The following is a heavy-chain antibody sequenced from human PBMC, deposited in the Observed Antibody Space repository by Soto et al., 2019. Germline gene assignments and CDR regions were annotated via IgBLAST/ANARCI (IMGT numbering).Heavy chain of an antibody. V-gene: IGHV4-30-2*01. D-gene: IGHD3-10*01. Sequence: QLQLQESGSGLVKPSQTLSLTCAVSGGSISSGGYSWSWIRQPPGKGLEWIGYIYHSGSTYYNPSLKSLVTISVDRSNNQYSMKLSLVTAADTAVYYCARDGSGSYYYYFDYWGQGTLVTVSS. CDR1: GGSISSGGYS. J-gene: IGHJ4*02. CDR3: ARDGSGSYYYYFDY. CDR2: IYHSGST.